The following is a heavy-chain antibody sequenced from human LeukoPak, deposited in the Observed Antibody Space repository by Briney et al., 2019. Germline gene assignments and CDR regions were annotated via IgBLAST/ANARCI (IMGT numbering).Heavy chain of an antibody. D-gene: IGHD3-3*01. J-gene: IGHJ4*02. CDR1: GYTFTGYY. CDR2: INPNSGGT. V-gene: IGHV1-2*02. CDR3: ARANDFWSGYLS. Sequence: GASVKVSCKASGYTFTGYYTHWVRQAPGQGLEWMGWINPNSGGTNYAQKFQGRVTMTRDTSISTAYMELSRLRSDDTAVYYCARANDFWSGYLSWGQGTLVTVSS.